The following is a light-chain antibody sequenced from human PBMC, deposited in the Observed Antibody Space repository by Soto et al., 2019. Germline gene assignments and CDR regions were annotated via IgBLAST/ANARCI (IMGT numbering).Light chain of an antibody. CDR1: QGISSY. CDR3: QQLNSYPRT. Sequence: DIQVTQSPSSLSASVGDRVTITCRASQGISSYLAWYQQKPGKAPKLLIYAASSLQRGVPSRFSGSGSGTDFTLTISSLQPEDFATYYCQQLNSYPRTFGPGTKVDIK. J-gene: IGKJ3*01. CDR2: AAS. V-gene: IGKV1-9*01.